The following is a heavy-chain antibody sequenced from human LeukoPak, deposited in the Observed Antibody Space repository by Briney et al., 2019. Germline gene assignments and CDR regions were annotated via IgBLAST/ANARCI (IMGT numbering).Heavy chain of an antibody. CDR2: IVVGSGNT. J-gene: IGHJ4*02. Sequence: GASVKVSCKASGFTFTSSAMQWVRQARGQRLEWIGWIVVGSGNTNYAQKFQERVTITRDMSTSTAYMELSSLRSEDTAVYYCAATSWRYGVAALLPFDYWGQGTLVTVSS. CDR1: GFTFTSSA. V-gene: IGHV1-58*02. CDR3: AATSWRYGVAALLPFDY. D-gene: IGHD2-15*01.